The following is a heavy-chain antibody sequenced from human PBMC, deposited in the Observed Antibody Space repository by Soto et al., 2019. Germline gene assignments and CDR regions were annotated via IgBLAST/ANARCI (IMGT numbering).Heavy chain of an antibody. Sequence: QITLKESGPTLVRPTQTLTLTCSFSGFSLRTTGVGVGWIRQPPGKALEWLAFIYWDGDKRYSPSLKSRLTITEDTSKNQVVLTLTDMDPMDTATYYCARRRCSGGTCYNLFDYWGQGTLVTVSS. J-gene: IGHJ4*02. D-gene: IGHD2-15*01. V-gene: IGHV2-5*02. CDR2: IYWDGDK. CDR1: GFSLRTTGVG. CDR3: ARRRCSGGTCYNLFDY.